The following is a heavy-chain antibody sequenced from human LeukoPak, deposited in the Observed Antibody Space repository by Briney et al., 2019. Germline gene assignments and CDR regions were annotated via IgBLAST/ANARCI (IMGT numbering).Heavy chain of an antibody. CDR2: INPNSGGT. J-gene: IGHJ6*02. V-gene: IGHV1-2*02. CDR1: GYTFTGYY. Sequence: ASVKVSCKASGYTFTGYYMHWVRQAPGQGLEWMGWINPNSGGTNYAQKFQGRGTMTRDTSISTDYMELSRLRSDDTAVYYCARGLYYGAGSYGMDVWGQGTTVTVSS. CDR3: ARGLYYGAGSYGMDV. D-gene: IGHD3-10*01.